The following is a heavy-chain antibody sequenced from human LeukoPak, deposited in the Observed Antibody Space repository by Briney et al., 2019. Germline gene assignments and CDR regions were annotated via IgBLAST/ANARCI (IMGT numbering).Heavy chain of an antibody. J-gene: IGHJ3*02. CDR1: GYXFTSYW. D-gene: IGHD4-23*01. CDR3: ARPDDYGGNWWKPDAFDI. V-gene: IGHV5-51*01. Sequence: GESLKISCNGSGYXFTSYWIGWVRQMPGKGLEWMGIIYPGDSDTRYSTSFQGQVTISADKSISTAYLQWSSLKASDTAMYYCARPDDYGGNWWKPDAFDIWGQGTMVTVSS. CDR2: IYPGDSDT.